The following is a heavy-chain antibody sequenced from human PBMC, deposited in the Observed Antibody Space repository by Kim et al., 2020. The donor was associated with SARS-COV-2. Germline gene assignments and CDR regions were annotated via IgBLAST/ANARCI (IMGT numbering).Heavy chain of an antibody. Sequence: SETLSLTCSVSGGSINYYYWSWIRQSPGKGLEWIGYIYYNGNNNYNPALKSRLTMSVETSKNQISLRLKSVPAADTAVYYCARTVVHCDYPSLDYWGRG. V-gene: IGHV4-59*01. CDR2: IYYNGNN. CDR3: ARTVVHCDYPSLDY. D-gene: IGHD4-17*01. CDR1: GGSINYYY. J-gene: IGHJ4*02.